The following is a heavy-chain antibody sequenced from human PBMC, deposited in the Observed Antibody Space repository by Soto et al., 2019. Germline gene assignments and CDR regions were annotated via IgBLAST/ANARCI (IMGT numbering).Heavy chain of an antibody. CDR3: ARGRGGVLEYYYYYMDV. D-gene: IGHD3-3*01. J-gene: IGHJ6*03. CDR1: GYTFTSYD. Sequence: GASVKVSCKASGYTFTSYDINWVRQATGQGLEWMGWMNPNSGNTGYAQKFQGRVTMTRNTSISTAYMELSSLRSEDTAVYYCARGRGGVLEYYYYYMDVWGKGTTVTVSS. CDR2: MNPNSGNT. V-gene: IGHV1-8*01.